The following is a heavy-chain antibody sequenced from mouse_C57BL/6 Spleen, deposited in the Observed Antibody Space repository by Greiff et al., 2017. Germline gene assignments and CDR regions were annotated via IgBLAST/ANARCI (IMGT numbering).Heavy chain of an antibody. CDR2: INPNNGGT. CDR1: GYTFTSYW. D-gene: IGHD1-1*01. J-gene: IGHJ2*01. V-gene: IGHV1-53*01. Sequence: QVQLQQPGTELVKPGASVKLSCKASGYTFTSYWMHWVKQRPGQGLEWIGNINPNNGGTNYNEKFKSKATLTVYKSSSPAYMQLRILTSEDSAVYYYTTLPVIATDYWGQGTTLTVSS. CDR3: TTLPVIATDY.